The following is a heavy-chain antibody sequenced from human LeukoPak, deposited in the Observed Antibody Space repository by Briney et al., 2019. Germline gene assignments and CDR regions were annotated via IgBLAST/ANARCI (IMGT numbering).Heavy chain of an antibody. V-gene: IGHV4-38-2*01. CDR2: IYHSGST. CDR1: GYSISSGYY. J-gene: IGHJ4*02. D-gene: IGHD1-26*01. CDR3: ARLRSPGDFDY. Sequence: PSETLSLTCGVSGYSISSGYYWGWIRQPPGKGLEWIGSIYHSGSTYYNPSLKSRVTISVDTSKNQFPLRLNSVTAADTAMYYCARLRSPGDFDYWGQGTLVTVSS.